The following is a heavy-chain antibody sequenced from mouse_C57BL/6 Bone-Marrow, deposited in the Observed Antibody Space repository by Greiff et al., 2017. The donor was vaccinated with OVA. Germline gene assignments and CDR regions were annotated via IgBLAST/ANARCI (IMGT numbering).Heavy chain of an antibody. J-gene: IGHJ1*03. V-gene: IGHV5-17*01. CDR1: GFTFSDYG. CDR3: ARPDYYGSSPYWYFDV. D-gene: IGHD1-1*01. CDR2: ISSGSSTI. Sequence: EVQGVESGGGLVKPGGSLKLSCAASGFTFSDYGMHWVRQAPEKGLEWVAYISSGSSTIYYADTVKGRFTISRANAKNTLVLQMTSLRSEDTAMYYCARPDYYGSSPYWYFDVWGTGTTVTVSS.